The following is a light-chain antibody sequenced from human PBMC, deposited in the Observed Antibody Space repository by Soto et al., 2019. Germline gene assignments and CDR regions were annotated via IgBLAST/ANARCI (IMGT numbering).Light chain of an antibody. Sequence: DIQMTQSPSSLSVFVGDRVTITCRASESISNYINWYQQIPGRAPRIVIYGASNLQSGVTSRFSFSGHGTDFNLTISSQQPEAFATYYSQQSYSNPRTFGQGTKMEI. J-gene: IGKJ1*01. CDR2: GAS. CDR1: ESISNY. CDR3: QQSYSNPRT. V-gene: IGKV1-39*01.